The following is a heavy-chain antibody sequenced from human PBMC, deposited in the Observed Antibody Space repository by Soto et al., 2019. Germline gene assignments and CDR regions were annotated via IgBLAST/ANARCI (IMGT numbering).Heavy chain of an antibody. CDR1: GYTFASYG. D-gene: IGHD5-12*01. Sequence: SVKGSCRASGYTFASYGISWVRQAPVQGLEWMGWISAYNGNTNYAQKLQGRVTMTTDTSTSTAYMELRSLRSDDTAVYYCARDPRRYSGYDLALGYYYGMDVWGQGTTVTVSS. CDR3: ARDPRRYSGYDLALGYYYGMDV. CDR2: ISAYNGNT. J-gene: IGHJ6*02. V-gene: IGHV1-18*01.